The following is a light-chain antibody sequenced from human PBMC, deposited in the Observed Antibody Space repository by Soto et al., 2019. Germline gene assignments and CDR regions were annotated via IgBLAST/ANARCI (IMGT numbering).Light chain of an antibody. V-gene: IGKV1-5*03. J-gene: IGKJ1*01. CDR1: QSISSW. CDR2: KAS. Sequence: DIQMTQSPSTLSASLGDRVTITCGASQSISSWLAWYQQKPGKAPKLLIYKASNLESGVPSRFRGSGSGTEFTLTISSLQPDDFATFYCQQYYSYSWTFGQGTKVDIK. CDR3: QQYYSYSWT.